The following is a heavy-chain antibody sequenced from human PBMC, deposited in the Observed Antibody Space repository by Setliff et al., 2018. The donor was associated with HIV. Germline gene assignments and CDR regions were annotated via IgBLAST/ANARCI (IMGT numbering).Heavy chain of an antibody. CDR3: ARVVRQVPASYYYYYYMDV. Sequence: PSLTCAVYGGSLSGYHWSWIRQSPEKGLEWIGEINHSGSTNYNPSLKSRVTISVNKSKNQFSLKLRSVTAADTAVYYCARVVRQVPASYYYYYYMDVWGKGTTVTVSS. CDR2: INHSGST. V-gene: IGHV4-34*01. D-gene: IGHD2-2*01. CDR1: GGSLSGYH. J-gene: IGHJ6*03.